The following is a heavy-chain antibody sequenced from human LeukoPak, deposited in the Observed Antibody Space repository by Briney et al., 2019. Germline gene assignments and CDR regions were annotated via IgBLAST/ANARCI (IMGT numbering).Heavy chain of an antibody. D-gene: IGHD3-10*01. J-gene: IGHJ6*03. Sequence: GGSLRLSCAASGFTFSSYAMSWVRQAPGRGLEWVSAISGSGGSTYYADSVKGRFTISRDNSKNTLYLQMNSLRAEDTAVYYCAKDGKGPLLGYYYYMDVWGKGTTVTVSS. V-gene: IGHV3-23*01. CDR3: AKDGKGPLLGYYYYMDV. CDR1: GFTFSSYA. CDR2: ISGSGGST.